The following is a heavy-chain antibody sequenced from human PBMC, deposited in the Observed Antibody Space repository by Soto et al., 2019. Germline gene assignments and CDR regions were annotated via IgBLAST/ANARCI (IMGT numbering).Heavy chain of an antibody. Sequence: ASVKVSCKASGYSFTSYGISWVRQAPGQGLEWMGGISTYNGNTNYAQKFQDRVSMTTDTSTSTAYMELRSLRSDDTAVYFCARGYGYDAFDIRGQGTMVTVSS. CDR3: ARGYGYDAFDI. CDR1: GYSFTSYG. CDR2: ISTYNGNT. J-gene: IGHJ3*02. V-gene: IGHV1-18*01. D-gene: IGHD5-12*01.